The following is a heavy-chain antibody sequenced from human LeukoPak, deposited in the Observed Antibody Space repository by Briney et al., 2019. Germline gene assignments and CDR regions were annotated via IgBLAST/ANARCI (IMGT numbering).Heavy chain of an antibody. Sequence: GGSLGLSCAASGFTFSSYGMHWVRQAPGKGLEWVAVIWYDGSNKYYADSVKGRFTISRDNSKNTLYLQMNSLRAEDTAVYYCARSALITMVRGSFDYWGQGTLVTVSS. V-gene: IGHV3-33*01. CDR1: GFTFSSYG. D-gene: IGHD3-10*01. CDR3: ARSALITMVRGSFDY. J-gene: IGHJ4*02. CDR2: IWYDGSNK.